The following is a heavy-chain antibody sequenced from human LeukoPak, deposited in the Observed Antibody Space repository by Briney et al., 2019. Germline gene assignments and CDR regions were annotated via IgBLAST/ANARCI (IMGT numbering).Heavy chain of an antibody. CDR2: MDGGGSAT. CDR3: ANEEWYRFDY. Sequence: SCKASGGTFSSYAISWVRQAPGKGLEWVATMDGGGSATYYVDSVKGRFTITRDNAKNSLFLQMNSLRAEDTALYYCANEEWYRFDYWGQGTLVTVPS. J-gene: IGHJ4*02. D-gene: IGHD2-8*01. V-gene: IGHV3-7*03. CDR1: GGTFSSYA.